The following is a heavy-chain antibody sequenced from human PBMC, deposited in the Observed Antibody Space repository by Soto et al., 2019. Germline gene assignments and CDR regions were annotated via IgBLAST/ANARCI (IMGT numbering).Heavy chain of an antibody. D-gene: IGHD3-16*02. CDR1: GGSISSGGYY. CDR3: ARSLYDYIWGSYRNFDY. V-gene: IGHV4-31*03. J-gene: IGHJ4*02. Sequence: SETLSLTCTVSGGSISSGGYYWSWIRQHPGKGLEWIGYIYYSGSTYYNPSLKSRVTISVDTSKNQFSLKLSSVTAADTAVYYCARSLYDYIWGSYRNFDYWGQGTLVTVSS. CDR2: IYYSGST.